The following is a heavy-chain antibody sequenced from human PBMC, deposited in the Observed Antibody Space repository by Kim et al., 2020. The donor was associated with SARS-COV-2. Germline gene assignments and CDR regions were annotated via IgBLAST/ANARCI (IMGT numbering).Heavy chain of an antibody. CDR2: IIPIFGTA. D-gene: IGHD6-13*01. CDR1: GGTFSSYA. CDR3: ARSLYSSSWGGAYNWFDP. V-gene: IGHV1-69*13. J-gene: IGHJ5*02. Sequence: SVKVSCKASGGTFSSYAISWVRQAPGQGLEWMGGIIPIFGTANYAQKFQGRVTITADESTSTAYMELSSLRSEDTAVYYCARSLYSSSWGGAYNWFDPWCQGTLVTVSS.